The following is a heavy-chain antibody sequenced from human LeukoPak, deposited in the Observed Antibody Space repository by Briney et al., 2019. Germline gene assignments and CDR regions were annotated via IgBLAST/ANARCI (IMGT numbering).Heavy chain of an antibody. CDR1: GYTFTSYG. D-gene: IGHD1-26*01. CDR3: ARRYSGSYRQRYYFDY. Sequence: ASVKVSCKASGYTFTSYGISWVRQAPGQGLEWMGWISAYNGNTNYAQKLQGRVTMTTDTSTSTAYMKLRSLRSDDTAVYYCARRYSGSYRQRYYFDYWGQGTLVTVSS. J-gene: IGHJ4*02. V-gene: IGHV1-18*01. CDR2: ISAYNGNT.